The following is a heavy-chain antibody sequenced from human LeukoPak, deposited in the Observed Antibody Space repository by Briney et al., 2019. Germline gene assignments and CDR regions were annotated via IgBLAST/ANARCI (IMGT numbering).Heavy chain of an antibody. J-gene: IGHJ4*02. CDR2: IYSSGST. Sequence: GGSPRLSCAASGFTVSSNYMSWVRQAPGKGLEWVSVIYSSGSTYYADSVKGRFTISRDNSKNTLHLQMNTLRAEDTAVYYCASRIATAGSVDYWGQGTLVTVSS. CDR3: ASRIATAGSVDY. D-gene: IGHD6-13*01. V-gene: IGHV3-53*01. CDR1: GFTVSSNY.